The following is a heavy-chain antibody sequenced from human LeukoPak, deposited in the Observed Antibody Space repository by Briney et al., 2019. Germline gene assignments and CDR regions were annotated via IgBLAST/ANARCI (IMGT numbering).Heavy chain of an antibody. CDR2: IKTKSEDGTT. D-gene: IGHD3-10*01. J-gene: IGHJ6*03. V-gene: IGHV3-15*01. CDR1: GFTFSSYA. Sequence: GGSLRLSCADSGFTFSSYAMSWVRQAPGKGLEWVGRIKTKSEDGTTDYAAPAKGRFTISRDDSKNALFLQMDSLKSDDTAMYYCTTEFKELGSFFYFYYMDVWGTGTTVTISS. CDR3: TTEFKELGSFFYFYYMDV.